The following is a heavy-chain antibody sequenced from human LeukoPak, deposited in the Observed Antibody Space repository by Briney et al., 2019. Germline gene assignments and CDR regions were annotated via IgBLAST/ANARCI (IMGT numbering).Heavy chain of an antibody. J-gene: IGHJ4*02. D-gene: IGHD6-13*01. CDR3: ARGKQAQF. Sequence: SETLSLTCTVSGGSISKSSYYWGWIRQPPGKGLEWIGSIYYSGSTYYNPSLKSRVTISVDTSKNQFSLKLSSVTAADTAVYYCARGKQAQFWGQGTLVTVSS. V-gene: IGHV4-39*07. CDR2: IYYSGST. CDR1: GGSISKSSYY.